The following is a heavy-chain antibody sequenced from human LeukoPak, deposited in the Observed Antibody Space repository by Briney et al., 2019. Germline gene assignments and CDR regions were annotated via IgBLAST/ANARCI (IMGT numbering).Heavy chain of an antibody. J-gene: IGHJ4*02. V-gene: IGHV3-30-3*01. D-gene: IGHD3-3*01. CDR1: GFTFSSYA. Sequence: GRSLRLSCAASGFTFSSYAMHWVRQAPGKGLEWVAVISYDGSNKYYADSVKGRFTISRDNSKNSLYLQMNSLRAEDTAVYYCTRDRSHSLSDFWSGPMIYNDYWGQGTLVTVSS. CDR3: TRDRSHSLSDFWSGPMIYNDY. CDR2: ISYDGSNK.